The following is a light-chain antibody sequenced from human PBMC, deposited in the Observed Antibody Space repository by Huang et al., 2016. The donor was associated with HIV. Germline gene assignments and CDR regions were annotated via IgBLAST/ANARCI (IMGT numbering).Light chain of an antibody. CDR1: QSILYSSHIKNY. J-gene: IGKJ1*01. Sequence: DIVMTQSPDSLAVSLGDRATINCKSSQSILYSSHIKNYLTWYQQKPARPPKLLIYWASTRESGVPDRVSGSGSGTDFTLTISSLQAEDVAVYYCQQYYSTPRTFGQGTKVEI. CDR2: WAS. V-gene: IGKV4-1*01. CDR3: QQYYSTPRT.